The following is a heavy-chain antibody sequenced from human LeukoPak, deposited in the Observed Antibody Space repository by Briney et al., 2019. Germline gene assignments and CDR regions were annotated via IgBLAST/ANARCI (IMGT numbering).Heavy chain of an antibody. J-gene: IGHJ3*02. Sequence: KPSETLSLTCTVSGGSISSYYWSWIRQPAGKGLEWIGRIYPSVSTNYNPSLKSRVTMSVDTSKNQFSLKLSSVTAADTAVYYCARNTTSDWENGAFDIWGQGTMVTVSS. CDR3: ARNTTSDWENGAFDI. V-gene: IGHV4-4*07. D-gene: IGHD1-26*01. CDR1: GGSISSYY. CDR2: IYPSVST.